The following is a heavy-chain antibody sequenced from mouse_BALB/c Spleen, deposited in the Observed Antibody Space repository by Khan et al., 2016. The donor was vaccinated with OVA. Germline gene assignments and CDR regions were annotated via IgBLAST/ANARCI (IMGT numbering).Heavy chain of an antibody. D-gene: IGHD1-1*02. V-gene: IGHV5-6*01. J-gene: IGHJ3*01. CDR1: GFTFSTYG. CDR2: ISSGGHYT. Sequence: DVQLVESGGDLVKPGGSLKLSCAASGFTFSTYGMSWVRQTPDMRLEWVATISSGGHYTYYPDSVKGRSTISRANAKNTLYLQMSSLKSEDTAIYYCARLAYYYNSEGFAYWGQGTLVTVSA. CDR3: ARLAYYYNSEGFAY.